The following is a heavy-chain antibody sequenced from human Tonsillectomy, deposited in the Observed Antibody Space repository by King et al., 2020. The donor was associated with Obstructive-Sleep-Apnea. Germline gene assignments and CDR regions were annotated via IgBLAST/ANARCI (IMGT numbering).Heavy chain of an antibody. V-gene: IGHV3-9*01. CDR1: GFTFDDYA. Sequence: VQLVESGGGLVQPGRSLRLSCAASGFTFDDYAMHWVRQAPGKGLEWVSGISWNSGSIGYADSVKGRFTINRDNAKNSLYLRMNSLRAEDTALYYCAKGICSSTSCYEDLPPVDYWGQGTLVTVSS. CDR3: AKGICSSTSCYEDLPPVDY. D-gene: IGHD2-2*01. CDR2: ISWNSGSI. J-gene: IGHJ4*02.